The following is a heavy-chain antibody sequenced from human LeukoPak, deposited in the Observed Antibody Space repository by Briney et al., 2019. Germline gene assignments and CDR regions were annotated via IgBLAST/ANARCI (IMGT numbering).Heavy chain of an antibody. CDR1: GFTFSSYA. CDR3: AKDLEYSSSLGAY. CDR2: ISYDGSNK. J-gene: IGHJ4*02. V-gene: IGHV3-30-3*01. D-gene: IGHD6-6*01. Sequence: GGSLRLSCAASGFTFSSYAMHWVRQAPGKGLEWVAVISYDGSNKYYADSVKGRFTISRDNSKNTLYLQMNSLRAEDTAVYYCAKDLEYSSSLGAYWGQGTLVTVSS.